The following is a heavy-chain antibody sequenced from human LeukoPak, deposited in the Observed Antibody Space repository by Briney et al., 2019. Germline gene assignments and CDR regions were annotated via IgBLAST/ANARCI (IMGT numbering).Heavy chain of an antibody. D-gene: IGHD1-26*01. Sequence: GGSLRLSCAASEFIVSSNYMSWVRQAPGKGLEWVSVLYSGGSTYYADTVKGRFTISRDNSKNTLYLQMTSLRAEDTAVYYCASSGNYYPYLLDYWGQGTLVTVSS. V-gene: IGHV3-53*01. CDR1: EFIVSSNY. CDR3: ASSGNYYPYLLDY. J-gene: IGHJ4*02. CDR2: LYSGGST.